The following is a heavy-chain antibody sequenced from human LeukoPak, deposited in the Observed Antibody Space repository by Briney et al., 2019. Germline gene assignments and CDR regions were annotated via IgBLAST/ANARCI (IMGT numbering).Heavy chain of an antibody. D-gene: IGHD2-2*01. V-gene: IGHV4-39*01. CDR1: GGSISRSSYY. J-gene: IGHJ4*02. CDR3: ASRKIVVVPAANLMTDY. CDR2: IYYSGST. Sequence: PSETLSLTCTVSGGSISRSSYYWGWIRQPPGKGLEWIGSIYYSGSTYYNPSLKSRVTISVDTSKNQFSLKLSSVTAADTAVYYCASRKIVVVPAANLMTDYWGQGTLVTVSS.